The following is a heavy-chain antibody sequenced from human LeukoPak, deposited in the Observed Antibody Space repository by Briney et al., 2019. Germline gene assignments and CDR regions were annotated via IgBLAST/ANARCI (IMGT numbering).Heavy chain of an antibody. CDR3: ASSPLRGIAAAGTTKYYMDV. D-gene: IGHD6-13*01. V-gene: IGHV1-69*13. CDR2: ITPIFGTA. J-gene: IGHJ6*03. Sequence: SVKVSCKASGGTFSSYAISWVRQAPGQGLEWMGGITPIFGTANYAQKFQGRVTITADESTSTAYMELSSLRSEDTAVYYCASSPLRGIAAAGTTKYYMDVWGKGTTVTISS. CDR1: GGTFSSYA.